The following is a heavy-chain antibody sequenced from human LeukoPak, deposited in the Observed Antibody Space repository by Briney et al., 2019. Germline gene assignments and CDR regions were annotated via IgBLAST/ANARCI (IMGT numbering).Heavy chain of an antibody. Sequence: GSLRLSCAASGFTFSSYEMNWVRQAPGKGLEWIGRIYHSGSTYYNPSLKSRVTISVDTSKNQFSLKLSSVTAADTAVYYCARGRPPNRYMDVWGKGTTVTVSS. J-gene: IGHJ6*03. CDR3: ARGRPPNRYMDV. CDR1: GFTFSSYE. V-gene: IGHV4-38-2*01. CDR2: IYHSGST. D-gene: IGHD6-6*01.